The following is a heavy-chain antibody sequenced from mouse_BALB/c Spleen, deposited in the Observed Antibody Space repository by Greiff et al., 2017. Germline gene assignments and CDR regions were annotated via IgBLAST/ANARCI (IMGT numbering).Heavy chain of an antibody. V-gene: IGHV5-6*01. CDR2: ISSGGSYT. D-gene: IGHD1-1*01. Sequence: EVQRVESGGDLVKPGGSLKLSCAASGFTFSSYGMSWVRQTPDKRLEWIATISSGGSYTYYPDSVKGRFTISRDNAKNTLYLQMSSLKSEDTAMYYCARQGGTTGAMGYWGQGTSVTVSS. CDR3: ARQGGTTGAMGY. J-gene: IGHJ4*01. CDR1: GFTFSSYG.